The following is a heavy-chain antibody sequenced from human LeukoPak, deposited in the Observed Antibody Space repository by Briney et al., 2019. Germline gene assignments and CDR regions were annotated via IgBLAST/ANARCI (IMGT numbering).Heavy chain of an antibody. D-gene: IGHD3-10*01. Sequence: SETLSLTCTVSGGSISSYYWSWIRQTPGKGLEWIGYIYYSGYTDYNPSLKSRVIISVDTSKNQFSLRLSSVTAADTAVYYCASTSGIDWGQGTLVTVSS. V-gene: IGHV4-59*08. CDR1: GGSISSYY. CDR3: ASTSGID. CDR2: IYYSGYT. J-gene: IGHJ4*02.